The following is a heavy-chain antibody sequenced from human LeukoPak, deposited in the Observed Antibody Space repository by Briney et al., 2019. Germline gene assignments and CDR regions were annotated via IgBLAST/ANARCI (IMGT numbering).Heavy chain of an antibody. CDR1: GYTFTSYG. J-gene: IGHJ4*02. CDR3: ARLRYYYDSSGYYNFDY. CDR2: ISAYNGNT. V-gene: IGHV1-18*01. Sequence: SVKVSCKASGYTFTSYGISWVRRAPGQGLEWMGWISAYNGNTNYAQKLQGRVTMTTDTSTSTAYMELRSLRSDDTAVYYCARLRYYYDSSGYYNFDYWGQGTLVTVSS. D-gene: IGHD3-22*01.